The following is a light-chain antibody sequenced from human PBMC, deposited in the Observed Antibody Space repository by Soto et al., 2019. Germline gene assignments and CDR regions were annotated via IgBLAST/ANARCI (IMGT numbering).Light chain of an antibody. CDR2: GAS. CDR3: QQTFAAQFT. CDR1: RNINTY. V-gene: IGKV1-39*01. Sequence: DIPMAQSPSSLSASVGDTITITCRASRNINTYLKWYQQKPGKAPKLLIFGASSLQSGVPSRFSGSGSRTDCTLTINSLQPEEFATYCCQQTFAAQFTFGPGTKVDIK. J-gene: IGKJ3*01.